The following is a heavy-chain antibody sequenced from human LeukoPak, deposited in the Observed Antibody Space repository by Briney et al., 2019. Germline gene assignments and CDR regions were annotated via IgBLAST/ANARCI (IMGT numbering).Heavy chain of an antibody. CDR3: AKFYDILTGYIDY. Sequence: GGSLRLSCAASGFTFSGYATSWVRQSPGRGLEWVSAISGGGGTTYYAYYADSVKGRFTISRDNSKNTLYLLMNSLRAEDTAVYYCAKFYDILTGYIDYWGQGTLVTVSS. CDR1: GFTFSGYA. V-gene: IGHV3-23*01. J-gene: IGHJ4*02. CDR2: ISGGGGTTYYA. D-gene: IGHD3-9*01.